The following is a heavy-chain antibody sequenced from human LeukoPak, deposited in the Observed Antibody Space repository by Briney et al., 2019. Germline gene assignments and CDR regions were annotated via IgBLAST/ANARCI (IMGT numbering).Heavy chain of an antibody. V-gene: IGHV1-2*02. CDR1: GYTFTGYY. CDR2: INPNSGGT. Sequence: ASVKVSCKASGYTFTGYYMHWVRQAPGQGLEWMGWINPNSGGTNYAQKFQGRVTMTRDTSISTAYMELSRLRSDDTAVYYCARERWLRNWFDPWGQGTLVTVSS. D-gene: IGHD5-12*01. CDR3: ARERWLRNWFDP. J-gene: IGHJ5*02.